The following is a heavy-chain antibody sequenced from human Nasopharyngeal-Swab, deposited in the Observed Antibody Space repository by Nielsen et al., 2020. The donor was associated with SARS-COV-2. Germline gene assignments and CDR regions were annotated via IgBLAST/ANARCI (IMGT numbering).Heavy chain of an antibody. V-gene: IGHV3-30*04. CDR1: GFTFSSYA. J-gene: IGHJ4*02. Sequence: GGSLRLSCAASGFTFSSYAMHWVRQAPGEGLEWVAVISYDGSNKYYADSVKGRFTISRGNSKNTLYLQMNSLRAEDTAVYYCARAAGGSYVAPFDYWGQGTLVTVSS. CDR3: ARAAGGSYVAPFDY. CDR2: ISYDGSNK. D-gene: IGHD1-26*01.